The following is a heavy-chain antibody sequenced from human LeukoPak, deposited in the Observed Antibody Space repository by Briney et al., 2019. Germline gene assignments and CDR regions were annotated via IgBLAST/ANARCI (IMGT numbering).Heavy chain of an antibody. CDR3: ARQVTFGYAYAYYLDY. J-gene: IGHJ4*02. V-gene: IGHV4-39*01. CDR1: GGSISSTYYY. CDR2: FHYSGSN. D-gene: IGHD3-16*01. Sequence: SETLSLTCTVSGGSISSTYYYWGWIRQPPGKGLEWIGNFHYSGSNSYNPSLKSRVTISVDTSKNQFSLRLSSVTAADTAVYYCARQVTFGYAYAYYLDYWGQGTLVTVSS.